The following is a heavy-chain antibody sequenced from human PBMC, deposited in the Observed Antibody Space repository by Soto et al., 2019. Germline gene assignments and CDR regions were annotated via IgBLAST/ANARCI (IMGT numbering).Heavy chain of an antibody. V-gene: IGHV1-69*12. Sequence: QVQLVQSGAEVKKPGSSVKVSCKASGGTFSSYAISWVRQAPGQGLEWMGGIIPIFGTANYAQKFQGRVTITADESTSTAYMELSSLRSEDTAVYYCARLDCGGDCYSGNYYYGMDVWGQGTTVTVSS. D-gene: IGHD2-21*02. CDR3: ARLDCGGDCYSGNYYYGMDV. CDR1: GGTFSSYA. CDR2: IIPIFGTA. J-gene: IGHJ6*02.